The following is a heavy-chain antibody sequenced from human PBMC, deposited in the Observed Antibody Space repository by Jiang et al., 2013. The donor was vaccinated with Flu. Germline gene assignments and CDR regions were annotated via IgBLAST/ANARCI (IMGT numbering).Heavy chain of an antibody. J-gene: IGHJ4*02. CDR1: GYTFTNYF. Sequence: GAEVKKPGASVKVSCKASGYTFTNYFMHWVRQAPGQGLEWMGIINPSDGSTNYAQKFQDRVTMTRDTSTSTVYMELSSLRSEDTAVYYCARDRACGGACYYFDSWGQGTLVTISS. V-gene: IGHV1-46*01. D-gene: IGHD2-21*02. CDR2: INPSDGST. CDR3: ARDRACGGACYYFDS.